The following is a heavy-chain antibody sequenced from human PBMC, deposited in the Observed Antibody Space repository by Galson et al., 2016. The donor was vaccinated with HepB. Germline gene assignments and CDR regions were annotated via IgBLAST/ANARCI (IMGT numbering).Heavy chain of an antibody. Sequence: SLRLSCAASGFTFSSYGMHWVRQAPGKGLEWVAVIWYDGSNKYYADSVKGRFTISRDNSKNTLYLQMNSLRAEDTAVHYCARGPAHLYYDFWSGYYGWFDPWGQGTLVTVSS. CDR3: ARGPAHLYYDFWSGYYGWFDP. V-gene: IGHV3-33*01. CDR1: GFTFSSYG. CDR2: IWYDGSNK. D-gene: IGHD3-3*01. J-gene: IGHJ5*02.